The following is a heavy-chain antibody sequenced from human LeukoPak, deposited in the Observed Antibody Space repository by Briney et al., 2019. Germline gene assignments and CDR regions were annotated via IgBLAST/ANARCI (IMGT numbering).Heavy chain of an antibody. CDR1: GYTFTSYG. V-gene: IGHV1-18*01. CDR2: ISGYNANT. Sequence: RASVKVSCKASGYTFTSYGISWVRQAPGQRLEWMGWISGYNANTNSAQKLQGRVTMTTDTSTSTAYMELRSLRSDDTAVYYCAREVYYYDSIGFDSWGQGTLVTVSS. J-gene: IGHJ4*02. D-gene: IGHD3-22*01. CDR3: AREVYYYDSIGFDS.